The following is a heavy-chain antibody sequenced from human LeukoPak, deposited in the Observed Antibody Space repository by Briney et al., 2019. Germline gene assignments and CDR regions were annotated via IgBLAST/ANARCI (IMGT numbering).Heavy chain of an antibody. Sequence: PSETLSLTCTVSGGSISSSYYYWGWIRQPPGKGLEWIGSIYSSGSTYYNPSLKSRVTISVDTSKNQFSLKLSSVTAADTAVYYCARADDYGDYVDYWGQGTLVTVSS. J-gene: IGHJ4*02. D-gene: IGHD4-17*01. CDR3: ARADDYGDYVDY. CDR1: GGSISSSYYY. CDR2: IYSSGST. V-gene: IGHV4-39*07.